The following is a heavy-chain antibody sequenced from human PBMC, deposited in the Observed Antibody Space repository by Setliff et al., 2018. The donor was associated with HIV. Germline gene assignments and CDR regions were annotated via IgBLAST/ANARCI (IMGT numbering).Heavy chain of an antibody. CDR2: IFHSGST. J-gene: IGHJ4*02. V-gene: IGHV4-38-2*02. CDR1: GFSIHSDYY. D-gene: IGHD5-12*01. Sequence: SSETLSLTCTVSGFSIHSDYYWAWIRQSPGRGLESPGRGLEWIGHIFHSGSTYYNPTLKNRVSMSVDASQNQFSLRLTSLTAADTAVYYCAGRDGYNRYYFDFWGQGTLVTVSS. CDR3: AGRDGYNRYYFDF.